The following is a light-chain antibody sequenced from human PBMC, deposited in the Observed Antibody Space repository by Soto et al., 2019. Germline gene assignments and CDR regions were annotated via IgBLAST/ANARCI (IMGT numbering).Light chain of an antibody. CDR3: QQYNNWPPWT. J-gene: IGKJ1*01. V-gene: IGKV3-15*01. Sequence: EIVMTQSPATLSVSPGERATLSCRASQSVRSNLAWYQQKPGQAPRLLIYGASTRATGIPARFSGSGSGTDFTPTISSLQSEDFAVYYCQQYNNWPPWTFGQGTKVEIK. CDR1: QSVRSN. CDR2: GAS.